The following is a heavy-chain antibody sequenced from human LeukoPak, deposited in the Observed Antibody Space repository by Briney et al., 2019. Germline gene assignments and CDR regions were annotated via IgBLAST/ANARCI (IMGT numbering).Heavy chain of an antibody. CDR1: GFAFSSFS. V-gene: IGHV3-33*01. D-gene: IGHD1-26*01. Sequence: GGSLRLSCAASGFAFSSFSMHWVRQAPGKGLEWVAVIWYDGSKKYYADSVKGRFTISRDNSKNTLYLQMNSLRAEDTAVYYCARVGREDTYYFDYWGQGTLVTVSS. J-gene: IGHJ4*02. CDR3: ARVGREDTYYFDY. CDR2: IWYDGSKK.